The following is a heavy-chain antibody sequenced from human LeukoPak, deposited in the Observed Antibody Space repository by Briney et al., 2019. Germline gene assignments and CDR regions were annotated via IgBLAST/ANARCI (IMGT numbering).Heavy chain of an antibody. CDR1: GFTFSSYS. CDR2: INGRGGII. CDR3: AREGDGSRYYFDY. V-gene: IGHV3-48*04. J-gene: IGHJ4*02. Sequence: GGSLRLSCAASGFTFSSYSMNWVRQAPGKGLEWLSHINGRGGIINYADSVKGRFTISRDNARNSLDLHMSSLGAEDTAVYYCAREGDGSRYYFDYWGQGTLVTVSS. D-gene: IGHD2-21*01.